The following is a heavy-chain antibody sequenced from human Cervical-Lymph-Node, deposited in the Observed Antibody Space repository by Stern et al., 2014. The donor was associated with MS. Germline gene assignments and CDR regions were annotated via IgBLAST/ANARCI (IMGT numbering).Heavy chain of an antibody. J-gene: IGHJ4*02. CDR1: GYTFTSYW. CDR2: SYPGDSDT. CDR3: ARILDHGDFEDY. Sequence: VQLVQSGAEVKKPGESLKISCRGSGYTFTSYWIGWVRQMPGKGLEWMGISYPGDSDTRYSPSFQGQVIISADRVNSSAYLQWDSLKASDSAMYYCARILDHGDFEDYWGQGTLVTVSS. V-gene: IGHV5-51*01. D-gene: IGHD2-21*01.